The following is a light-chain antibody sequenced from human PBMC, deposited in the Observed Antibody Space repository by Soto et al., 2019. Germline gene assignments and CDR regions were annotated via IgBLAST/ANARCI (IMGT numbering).Light chain of an antibody. CDR2: KAS. CDR1: QSISSW. Sequence: DIQMTPSPSTLSASVGDRVTITCRASQSISSWLAWYQQKPGKAPKLLIYKASSLESGVPSRFSGSGSGTEFTLTISSLQPNDFATYYCRQYNSYSPLTFGGGTKVEIK. V-gene: IGKV1-5*03. CDR3: RQYNSYSPLT. J-gene: IGKJ4*01.